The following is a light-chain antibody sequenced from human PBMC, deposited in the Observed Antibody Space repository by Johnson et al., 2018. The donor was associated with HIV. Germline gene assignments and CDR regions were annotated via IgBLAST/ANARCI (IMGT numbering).Light chain of an antibody. CDR2: DNN. J-gene: IGLJ1*01. CDR3: GTWDSSLRTGF. CDR1: SSNIGNNY. Sequence: QSVLTQPPSASAAPGQKVTISCSGSSSNIGNNYVSWYQQVPGTAPKLLIYDNNKRPSGIPDRFSGSKSGPSATLGITGLQTGDEADYYAGTWDSSLRTGFFGTGTKVTVL. V-gene: IGLV1-51*01.